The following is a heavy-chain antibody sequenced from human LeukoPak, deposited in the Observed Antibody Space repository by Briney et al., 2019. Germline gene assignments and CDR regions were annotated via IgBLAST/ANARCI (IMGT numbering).Heavy chain of an antibody. D-gene: IGHD4-23*01. CDR2: ISSSGSYI. Sequence: PGGSLRLSCAASGSTFSSYSMSWVRQAPGKGLEWVSSISSSGSYIYYADSMKGRFTISRDNAKNSLYLQMNSLRAGDTAVYYCARSLYGGNSGEDYWGQGTLVTVSS. V-gene: IGHV3-21*01. CDR1: GSTFSSYS. CDR3: ARSLYGGNSGEDY. J-gene: IGHJ4*02.